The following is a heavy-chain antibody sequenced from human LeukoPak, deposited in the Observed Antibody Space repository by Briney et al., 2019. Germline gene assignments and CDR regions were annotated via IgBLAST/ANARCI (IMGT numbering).Heavy chain of an antibody. CDR2: IIPIFGTA. Sequence: SVKVSCKASGYTFTSYAISWVRQAPGQGLEWMGGIIPIFGTANYAQKFQGRVTITADKSTSTAYMELSSLRSEDTAVYYCARDRYNWNYARNYYYYYMDVWGKGTTITVSS. CDR1: GYTFTSYA. V-gene: IGHV1-69*06. D-gene: IGHD1-7*01. CDR3: ARDRYNWNYARNYYYYYMDV. J-gene: IGHJ6*03.